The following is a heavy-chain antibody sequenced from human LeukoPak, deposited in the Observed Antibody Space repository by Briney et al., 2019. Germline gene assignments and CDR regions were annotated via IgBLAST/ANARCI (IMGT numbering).Heavy chain of an antibody. CDR3: AREAAAGTFYFDS. Sequence: SETLSLXCIVSGDSINNYYWSWIRQPAGKGLEWIGRIYASGSTNYNPSLKSRVTMSVDTSKSQFSLRLSSVTAADTAVYYCAREAAAGTFYFDSWGQGTLVTVSS. CDR2: IYASGST. D-gene: IGHD6-13*01. V-gene: IGHV4-4*07. CDR1: GDSINNYY. J-gene: IGHJ4*02.